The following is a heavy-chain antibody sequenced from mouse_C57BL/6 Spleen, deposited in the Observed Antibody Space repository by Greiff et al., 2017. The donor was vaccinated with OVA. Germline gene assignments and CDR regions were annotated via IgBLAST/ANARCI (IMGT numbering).Heavy chain of an antibody. CDR2: IYPGDGDT. Sequence: QVQLKESGPELVKPGASVKISCKASGYAFSSSWMNWVKQRPGKGLEWIGRIYPGDGDTNYNGKFKGKATLTADKSSSTAYMQLSSLTSEDSAVYFCARAIYSNPYAMDYWGQGTSVTVSS. D-gene: IGHD2-5*01. J-gene: IGHJ4*01. V-gene: IGHV1-82*01. CDR3: ARAIYSNPYAMDY. CDR1: GYAFSSSW.